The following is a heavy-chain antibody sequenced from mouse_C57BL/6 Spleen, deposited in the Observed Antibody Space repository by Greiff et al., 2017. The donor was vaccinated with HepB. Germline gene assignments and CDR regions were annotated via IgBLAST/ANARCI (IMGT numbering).Heavy chain of an antibody. CDR1: GYTFTNYW. Sequence: VQGVESGAELVRPGTSVKMSCKASGYTFTNYWIGWAKQRPGHGLEWIGDIYPGGGYTNYNEKFKGKATLTADKSSSTAYMQFSSLTSEDSAIYYCARRLGDYYAMDYWGQGTSVTVSS. CDR3: ARRLGDYYAMDY. D-gene: IGHD1-2*01. CDR2: IYPGGGYT. J-gene: IGHJ4*01. V-gene: IGHV1-63*01.